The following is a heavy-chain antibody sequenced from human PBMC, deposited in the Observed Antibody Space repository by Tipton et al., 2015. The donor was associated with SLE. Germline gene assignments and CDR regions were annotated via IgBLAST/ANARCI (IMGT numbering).Heavy chain of an antibody. CDR3: AMGGGDAFDI. D-gene: IGHD3-16*01. V-gene: IGHV1-69*05. J-gene: IGHJ3*02. Sequence: QLVQSGAEVKKPGSSVRVSCKASGGNFSNYAIRWVRQAPGQGLEWMGGIIPALGTANYAQKFQGRVTITTDESTSTAYMQLGSLRSDDTAVYYFAMGGGDAFDIWGQGTMVTVFS. CDR1: GGNFSNYA. CDR2: IIPALGTA.